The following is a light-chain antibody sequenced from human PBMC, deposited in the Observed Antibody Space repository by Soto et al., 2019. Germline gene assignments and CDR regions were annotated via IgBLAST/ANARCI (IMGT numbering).Light chain of an antibody. Sequence: DIQMTQFPSSVSASVGDRITITCRASQRISRWLAWYQQKPGRAPKLLIYAASNLQSGVPSRFSGSGSGTDFTLTITSLQAEDFATYHCQQAYNFPFTFCPGTKVDI. CDR2: AAS. V-gene: IGKV1-12*01. CDR1: QRISRW. J-gene: IGKJ3*01. CDR3: QQAYNFPFT.